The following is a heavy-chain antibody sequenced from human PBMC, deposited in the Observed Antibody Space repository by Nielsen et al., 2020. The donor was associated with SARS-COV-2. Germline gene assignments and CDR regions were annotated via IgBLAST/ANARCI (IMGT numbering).Heavy chain of an antibody. CDR2: IYYSGST. D-gene: IGHD6-19*01. V-gene: IGHV4-39*02. Sequence: GSLRLSCTVSGGSISSSSYYWGWIRQPPGKGLEWIGSIYYSGSTYYNPSLKSRVTISVDTSKNQFSLKLSSVTAADTAVYYCARDIAVAGSDYFDYWGQGTLVTVSS. J-gene: IGHJ4*02. CDR3: ARDIAVAGSDYFDY. CDR1: GGSISSSSYY.